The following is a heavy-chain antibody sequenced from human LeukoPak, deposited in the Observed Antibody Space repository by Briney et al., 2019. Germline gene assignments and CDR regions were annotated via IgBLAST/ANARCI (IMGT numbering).Heavy chain of an antibody. Sequence: SETLSLTCSVCGGSFSGYYWSWIRRPPGKGLQWIGEINHSGSTNYNPSLKGRVTISVDTSKNQFSLKLSSVTAADTAVYYCARGHIVATLWFDPWGEGTLVTVSS. CDR2: INHSGST. V-gene: IGHV4-34*01. D-gene: IGHD5-12*01. J-gene: IGHJ5*02. CDR1: GGSFSGYY. CDR3: ARGHIVATLWFDP.